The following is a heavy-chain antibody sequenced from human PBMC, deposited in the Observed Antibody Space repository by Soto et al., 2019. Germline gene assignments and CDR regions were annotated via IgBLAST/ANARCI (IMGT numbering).Heavy chain of an antibody. CDR3: ARGGGPFDY. J-gene: IGHJ4*02. Sequence: GGSLRLSCAASGFTFSNYYMHWVRQVPGKGLVWVSRINSDGSSTAYADSVKGRFTISRDNAKNTLYLQMNSLRAEDTAGYYCARGGGPFDYWGQGTLVTVSS. D-gene: IGHD3-16*01. CDR1: GFTFSNYY. V-gene: IGHV3-74*01. CDR2: INSDGSST.